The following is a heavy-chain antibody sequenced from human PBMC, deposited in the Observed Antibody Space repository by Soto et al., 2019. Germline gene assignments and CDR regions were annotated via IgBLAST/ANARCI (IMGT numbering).Heavy chain of an antibody. Sequence: ASVKVSCKASGYTFTSYGISLVRQAPGQGLEWMGGFDPEDGETIYAQKFQGRVTMTEDTSTDTAYMELSSLRSEDTAVYYCATIRNHYYDSSGYYPFYDYWGQGTLVTVSS. CDR1: GYTFTSYG. D-gene: IGHD3-22*01. CDR3: ATIRNHYYDSSGYYPFYDY. V-gene: IGHV1-24*01. CDR2: FDPEDGET. J-gene: IGHJ4*02.